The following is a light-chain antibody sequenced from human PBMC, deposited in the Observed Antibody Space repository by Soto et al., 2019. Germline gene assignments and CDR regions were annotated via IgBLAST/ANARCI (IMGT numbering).Light chain of an antibody. CDR2: DVS. Sequence: QSVLTQPASVSGSPGQSITISCTGTSTDVGGYNYVSWYQQHPGKAPKLMISDVSNRPSGVSIRFSGSKSGNTASLTISGLQAEVEVDYYCNSYSSSTTLYLFGTGTKVTVL. V-gene: IGLV2-14*01. CDR3: NSYSSSTTLYL. J-gene: IGLJ1*01. CDR1: STDVGGYNY.